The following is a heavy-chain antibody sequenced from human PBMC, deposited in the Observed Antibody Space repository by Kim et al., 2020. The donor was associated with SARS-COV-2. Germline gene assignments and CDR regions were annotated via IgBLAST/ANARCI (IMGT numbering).Heavy chain of an antibody. D-gene: IGHD1-26*01. V-gene: IGHV4-34*01. Sequence: SETLSLTCAVYGGSFSGYYWSWIRQPPGKGLEWIGEINHSGSTNYNPSLKSRVTISVDTSKNQFSLKLSSVTAADTAVYYCAFRSYYDAFDIWGQGTMVTVSS. J-gene: IGHJ3*02. CDR2: INHSGST. CDR3: AFRSYYDAFDI. CDR1: GGSFSGYY.